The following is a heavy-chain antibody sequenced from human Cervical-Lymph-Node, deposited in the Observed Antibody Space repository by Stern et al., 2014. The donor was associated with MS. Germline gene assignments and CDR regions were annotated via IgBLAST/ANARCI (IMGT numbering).Heavy chain of an antibody. CDR1: GYTFSVYN. J-gene: IGHJ4*02. CDR2: INPNSGGT. D-gene: IGHD3-16*01. Sequence: VQLVESGAEVKKPGASLKVSCKASGYTFSVYNIHWVRQAPGQGLEWMGRINPNSGGTNYAQKFQGRVTMTRDTSISIVYMEQTRLRSDDTAVYYCARGASDYWGQGTLVTVSS. V-gene: IGHV1-2*06. CDR3: ARGASDY.